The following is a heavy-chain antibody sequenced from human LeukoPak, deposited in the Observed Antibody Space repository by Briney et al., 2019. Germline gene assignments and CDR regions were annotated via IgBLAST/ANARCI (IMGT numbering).Heavy chain of an antibody. D-gene: IGHD2-15*01. V-gene: IGHV1-2*02. CDR1: GYRFSDYY. CDR2: VNSNSGGT. J-gene: IGHJ4*02. Sequence: AASVKVSCKPSGYRFSDYYMHWVRQAPGQGLERMGWVNSNSGGTHYAQKFEGRVTMTRDTSISTAYMELSRLKSDDTAVYYCARGYCSGGSCYHFESWGQGTLVTVSS. CDR3: ARGYCSGGSCYHFES.